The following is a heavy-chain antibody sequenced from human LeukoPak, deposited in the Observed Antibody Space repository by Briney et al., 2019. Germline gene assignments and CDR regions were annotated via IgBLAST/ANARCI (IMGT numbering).Heavy chain of an antibody. J-gene: IGHJ4*02. D-gene: IGHD1-26*01. CDR2: IYHSGST. V-gene: IGHV4-59*11. CDR1: GGSISSHY. Sequence: SETLSLTCTVSGGSISSHYWSWIRQPPGKGLEWIGSIYHSGSTYYNPSLKSRVTISVDTSKDQFSLKLSSVTAADTAIYYCAREGIVDYWGQGTLVTVSS. CDR3: AREGIVDY.